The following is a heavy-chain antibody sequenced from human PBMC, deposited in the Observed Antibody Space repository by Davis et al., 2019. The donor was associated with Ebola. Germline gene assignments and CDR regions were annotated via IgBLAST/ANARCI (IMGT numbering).Heavy chain of an antibody. CDR2: ISSSSSYT. J-gene: IGHJ4*02. CDR1: GFTFSDYY. Sequence: GGSLRLSCAASGFTFSDYYMSWIRQAPGKGLEWVSYISSSSSYTNYADSVKGRFTTSRDNAKNSLYLQMNSLRAEDTAVYYCARSSSGYFYGLDYWGQGTLVTVSS. CDR3: ARSSSGYFYGLDY. V-gene: IGHV3-11*06. D-gene: IGHD3-22*01.